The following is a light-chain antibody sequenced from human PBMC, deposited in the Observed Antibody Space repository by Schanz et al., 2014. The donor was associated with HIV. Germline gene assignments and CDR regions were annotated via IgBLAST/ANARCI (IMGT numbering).Light chain of an antibody. J-gene: IGKJ1*01. Sequence: EIVLTQSPGTLSLSPGERATLSCRASQSVTSNYLAWYQQKPGQAPRLLMYDASSRAAGVPDRFSGSGSGTDFTLTISRLEPEDFAVYFCQQYDIPPWTFGQGTKVEVK. V-gene: IGKV3-20*01. CDR3: QQYDIPPWT. CDR1: QSVTSNY. CDR2: DAS.